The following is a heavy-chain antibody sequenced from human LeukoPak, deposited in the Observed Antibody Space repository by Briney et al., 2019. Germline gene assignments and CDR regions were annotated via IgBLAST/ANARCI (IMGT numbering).Heavy chain of an antibody. CDR3: AKVGSIAAAALDY. Sequence: GGSLRLSCAASGFTFRDYVISWVRQAPGKGLEWVAVISYDGSNKYYADSVKGRFTISRDNSKNTLYLQMNSLRAEDTAVYYCAKVGSIAAAALDYWGQGTLVTVSS. CDR1: GFTFRDYV. D-gene: IGHD6-13*01. CDR2: ISYDGSNK. J-gene: IGHJ4*02. V-gene: IGHV3-30*18.